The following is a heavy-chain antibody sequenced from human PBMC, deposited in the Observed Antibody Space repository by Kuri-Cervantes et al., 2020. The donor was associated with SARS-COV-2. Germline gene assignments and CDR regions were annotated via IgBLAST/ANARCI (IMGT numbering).Heavy chain of an antibody. Sequence: GSLRLSCAVYGGSFSGYYWGWIRQPPGKGLEWIGSIYYSGSTYYNPSLRSRVTISVDTSKNQFSLKLSSVTAADTAVYYCARHEGWFPLWLPFDYWGQGTLVTVSS. CDR2: IYYSGST. CDR1: GGSFSGYY. J-gene: IGHJ4*02. V-gene: IGHV4-39*01. D-gene: IGHD5-18*01. CDR3: ARHEGWFPLWLPFDY.